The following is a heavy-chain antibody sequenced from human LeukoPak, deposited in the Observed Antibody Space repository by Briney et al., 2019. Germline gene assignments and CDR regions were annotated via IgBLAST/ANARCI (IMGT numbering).Heavy chain of an antibody. CDR2: INWNGGST. Sequence: PGGSLRLSCAASGFTFDDYGMSRVRQAPGKGLEWVSGINWNGGSTGYADSVKGRFTISRDNAKNSLYLQMNSLRAEDTAVYYCAPLGESSGYYPDYFDYWGQGTLVTVSS. D-gene: IGHD3-22*01. CDR1: GFTFDDYG. V-gene: IGHV3-20*04. J-gene: IGHJ4*02. CDR3: APLGESSGYYPDYFDY.